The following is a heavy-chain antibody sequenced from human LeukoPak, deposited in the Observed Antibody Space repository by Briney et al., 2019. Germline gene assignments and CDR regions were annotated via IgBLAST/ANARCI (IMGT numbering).Heavy chain of an antibody. D-gene: IGHD6-6*01. J-gene: IGHJ5*02. Sequence: GGSLRLSCAASGFTFSSYAMSWVRQAPGKGLEWVSAISGSGGSTYYADSAKGRFTISRDNSKNTLYLQMSSLRAEDTAVYYCAKDRLAARPVWFDPWGQGTLVTVSS. V-gene: IGHV3-23*01. CDR1: GFTFSSYA. CDR3: AKDRLAARPVWFDP. CDR2: ISGSGGST.